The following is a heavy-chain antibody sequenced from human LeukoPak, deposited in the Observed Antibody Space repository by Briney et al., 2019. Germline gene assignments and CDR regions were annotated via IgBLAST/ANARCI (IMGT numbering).Heavy chain of an antibody. D-gene: IGHD6-6*01. CDR1: GYSFTSYW. Sequence: GESLKISCKGSGYSFTSYWIGWVRQMPGKGLEWMGVIYPGDSDTRYSPSFQGQVTISADKSISTAYLQWSSLKASDTAMYYCAMSSQLASYYFDYWGRGTLVTVSS. V-gene: IGHV5-51*01. CDR3: AMSSQLASYYFDY. J-gene: IGHJ4*02. CDR2: IYPGDSDT.